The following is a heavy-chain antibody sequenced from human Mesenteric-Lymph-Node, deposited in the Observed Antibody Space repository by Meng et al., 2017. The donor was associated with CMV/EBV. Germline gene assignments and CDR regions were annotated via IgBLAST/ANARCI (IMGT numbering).Heavy chain of an antibody. J-gene: IGHJ5*02. CDR1: GFTFSSYD. CDR3: ARDTPAAAGFDP. Sequence: GESLKISCAASGFTFSSYDMHWVRQATGKGLEWVSAIGTAGDTYYPGSVKGRFTISRENAKNSLYLQMNSLRAGDTAVYYCARDTPAAAGFDPWGQGTLVTSPQ. CDR2: IGTAGDT. V-gene: IGHV3-13*01. D-gene: IGHD6-13*01.